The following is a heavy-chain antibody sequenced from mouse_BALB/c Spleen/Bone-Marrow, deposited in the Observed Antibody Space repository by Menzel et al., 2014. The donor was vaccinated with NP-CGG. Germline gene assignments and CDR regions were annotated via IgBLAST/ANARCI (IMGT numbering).Heavy chain of an antibody. D-gene: IGHD2-1*01. CDR1: GFSLTSYG. Sequence: VKLVESGPGLVAPSQSLSITCTVSGFSLTSYGVHWVRQPPGKGLEWLGVIWAGGSTNYNSALMSRLSISKDNSKSXVFLKMNSLQTDDTAMYYCAREYYGNGYAMDYRGQGTSVTVSS. J-gene: IGHJ4*01. CDR3: AREYYGNGYAMDY. V-gene: IGHV2-9*02. CDR2: IWAGGST.